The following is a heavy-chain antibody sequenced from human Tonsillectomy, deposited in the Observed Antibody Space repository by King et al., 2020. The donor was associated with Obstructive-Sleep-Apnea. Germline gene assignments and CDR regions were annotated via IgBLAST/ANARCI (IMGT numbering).Heavy chain of an antibody. D-gene: IGHD1-26*01. V-gene: IGHV3-21*01. CDR2: ISSSSSYL. Sequence: VQLVESGGGLVKPGGSLRLSCAASGFTFSSYSMNWVRQAPGKGLEWFSSISSSSSYLYYADSVKGRFTISRDNAKNSLYLQMNSLRAEDTAVYYCALRGATTHPFDYWGQGTLVTVSS. J-gene: IGHJ4*02. CDR3: ALRGATTHPFDY. CDR1: GFTFSSYS.